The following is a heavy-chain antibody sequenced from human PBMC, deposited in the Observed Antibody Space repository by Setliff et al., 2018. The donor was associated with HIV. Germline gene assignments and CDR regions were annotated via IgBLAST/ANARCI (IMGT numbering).Heavy chain of an antibody. CDR2: INPNNGGT. CDR1: GYTFTDYY. Sequence: ASVKVSCKASGYTFTDYYIHWVRQAPGQGLEWMGRINPNNGGTNYAQKFQGRVTMTRDTSTSTAYMELRSLRSDDTAVYYCAREIGDYYDSSGYYPPTDYYYGMDVWGQGTTVTVSS. V-gene: IGHV1-2*06. CDR3: AREIGDYYDSSGYYPPTDYYYGMDV. J-gene: IGHJ6*02. D-gene: IGHD3-22*01.